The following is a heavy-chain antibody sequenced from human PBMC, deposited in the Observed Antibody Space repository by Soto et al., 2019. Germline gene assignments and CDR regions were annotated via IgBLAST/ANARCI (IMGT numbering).Heavy chain of an antibody. CDR3: ARGYGDY. Sequence: EVQLVESGGGLVQPGESLTLSCAASGFSVNTYYMTWVRQAPGKGLEWVSVIYTAGTTYYADSVKGRFTISRHNSKNTLYLQMNSLRVEDTAVYYCARGYGDYWGQGTLVTVSS. J-gene: IGHJ4*02. CDR2: IYTAGTT. CDR1: GFSVNTYY. D-gene: IGHD3-16*01. V-gene: IGHV3-53*04.